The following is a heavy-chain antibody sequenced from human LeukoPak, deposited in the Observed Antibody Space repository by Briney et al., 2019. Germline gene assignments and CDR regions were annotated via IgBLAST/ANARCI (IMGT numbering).Heavy chain of an antibody. J-gene: IGHJ4*02. CDR2: IYYSGST. D-gene: IGHD6-19*01. CDR1: GGSISSYY. CDR3: ARERDSSGWYPDYYFDY. Sequence: SETLSLTCTVSGGSISSYYWSWIRQPPGKGLEWIGYIYYSGSTNYNPSLKSRVTISVDTSKNQFSLKLSSVTAADTAVYYCARERDSSGWYPDYYFDYWGQGTLVTVSS. V-gene: IGHV4-59*01.